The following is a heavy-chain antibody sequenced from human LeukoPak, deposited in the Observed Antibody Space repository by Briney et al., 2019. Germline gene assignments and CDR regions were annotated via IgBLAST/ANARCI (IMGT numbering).Heavy chain of an antibody. V-gene: IGHV1-18*01. CDR3: ARVSADCSSTSCYTVDFDY. CDR1: GGTFSSYG. CDR2: ISAYNGNT. D-gene: IGHD2-2*02. J-gene: IGHJ4*02. Sequence: ASVKVSCKASGGTFSSYGISWVRQAPGQGLEWMGWISAYNGNTNYAQKLQGRVTMTTDTSTSTAYMELRSLRSDDTAVYYCARVSADCSSTSCYTVDFDYWGQGTLVTVSS.